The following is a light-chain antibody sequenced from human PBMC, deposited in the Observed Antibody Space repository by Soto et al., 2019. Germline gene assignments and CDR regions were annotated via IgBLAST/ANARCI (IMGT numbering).Light chain of an antibody. CDR2: GAF. Sequence: IVMTQSPDTLSVSPGERATLSCRASQSITEKVVWYQQKSGQAPRLLIYGAFTRAAGVPARFSGSGSGTEFTLTISRLEPEDFAVYYCQQYGSSITFGQGTRLEIK. J-gene: IGKJ5*01. CDR3: QQYGSSIT. CDR1: QSITEK. V-gene: IGKV3-15*01.